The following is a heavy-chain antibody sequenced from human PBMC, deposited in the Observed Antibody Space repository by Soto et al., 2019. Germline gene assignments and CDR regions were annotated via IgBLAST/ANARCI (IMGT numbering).Heavy chain of an antibody. CDR3: AREPFGSGSPYYFGLDV. J-gene: IGHJ6*02. V-gene: IGHV1-18*01. CDR2: ISAYNGNT. Sequence: QVQLVQSGAEVKKPGASVKVSCKASGYTFTNYGISWVRQAPGQGLEWMGWISAYNGNTNYAQNLRCRATMTTDTSTSTAYMELMSLRSDDTAVYYCAREPFGSGSPYYFGLDVWGQGTTVTV. CDR1: GYTFTNYG. D-gene: IGHD3-10*01.